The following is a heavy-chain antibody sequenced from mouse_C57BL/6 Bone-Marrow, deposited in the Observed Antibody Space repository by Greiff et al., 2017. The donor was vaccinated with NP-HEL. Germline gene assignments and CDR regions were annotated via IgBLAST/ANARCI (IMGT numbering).Heavy chain of an antibody. CDR3: ARDRIPFYYYGKEYYFDY. CDR1: GFTFSSYA. J-gene: IGHJ2*01. CDR2: ISYGGSST. Sequence: EVKLVESGGGLVKPGGSLKLSCAASGFTFSSYAMSWVRQTPEMRLEWVATISYGGSSTYYPANVKVRFTISRANAKDNLYLQMRHLKSEDTAMYYCARDRIPFYYYGKEYYFDYWGQGTTLTVSS. D-gene: IGHD1-1*01. V-gene: IGHV5-4*01.